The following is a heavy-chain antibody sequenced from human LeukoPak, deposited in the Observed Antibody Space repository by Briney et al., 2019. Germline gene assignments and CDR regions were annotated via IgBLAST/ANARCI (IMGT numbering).Heavy chain of an antibody. CDR1: GGSFSGYY. V-gene: IGHV4-34*01. CDR2: INHSEST. J-gene: IGHJ6*03. D-gene: IGHD2-15*01. CDR3: ARMVVVNYYYYMDV. Sequence: KPSETLSLTCAVYGGSFSGYYWSWIRQPPGKGLEWIGEINHSESTNYNPSLKSRVTISVDTSKNQFSLKLSSVTAADTAVYYCARMVVVNYYYYMDVWGKGTTVTVSS.